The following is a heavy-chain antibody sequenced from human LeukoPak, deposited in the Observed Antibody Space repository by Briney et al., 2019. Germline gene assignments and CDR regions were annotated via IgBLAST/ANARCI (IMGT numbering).Heavy chain of an antibody. V-gene: IGHV4-61*02. D-gene: IGHD6-6*01. CDR2: IYTSGST. Sequence: SETLSLTCTVSGGSISSGSYYWSWIRQPAGKGLEWIGRIYTSGSTNYNPSLKSRVTISVDTSKNQFSLKLSSVTAADTAVYYCARGSIAAVDWGQGTLVTASS. CDR1: GGSISSGSYY. J-gene: IGHJ4*02. CDR3: ARGSIAAVD.